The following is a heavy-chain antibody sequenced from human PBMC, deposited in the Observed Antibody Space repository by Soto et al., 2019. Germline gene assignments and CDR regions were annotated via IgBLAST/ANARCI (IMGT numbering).Heavy chain of an antibody. V-gene: IGHV3-23*01. CDR2: ISGSGGST. Sequence: GGSLRLSCAASGFTFSSYAMSWVRQAPGKGLEWVSAISGSGGSTYYADSVKGRFTISRDNSRTTLYLQMNSLKAEDTAVYYCTPGGVPAAAKGYHYYAMDVWGEGTTVTVSS. D-gene: IGHD2-2*01. J-gene: IGHJ6*04. CDR1: GFTFSSYA. CDR3: TPGGVPAAAKGYHYYAMDV.